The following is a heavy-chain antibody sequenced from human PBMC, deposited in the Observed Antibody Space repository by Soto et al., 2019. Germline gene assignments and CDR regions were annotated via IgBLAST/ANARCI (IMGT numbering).Heavy chain of an antibody. J-gene: IGHJ4*02. CDR1: GFTFSSYA. CDR3: AYSSTPFDY. CDR2: ISGSGGST. D-gene: IGHD6-13*01. Sequence: EVQLLESGGGFVQPGGSLRLSCAASGFTFSSYAMSWVRQAPGKGLEWVSAISGSGGSTYYADSVKGRFTISRDNSKNTLYPQMTSLRAEDTAVYYSAYSSTPFDYWGQGTLVTVSS. V-gene: IGHV3-23*01.